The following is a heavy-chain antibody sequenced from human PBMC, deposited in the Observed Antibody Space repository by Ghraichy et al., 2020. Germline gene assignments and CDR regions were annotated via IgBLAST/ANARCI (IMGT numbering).Heavy chain of an antibody. V-gene: IGHV1-3*01. J-gene: IGHJ6*02. Sequence: ASVKVSCKASGYIFANYAIHWVRQAPGKRPEWMGWINPDSGVTKYSQKLQGRVTISRDTSARTTYMELRRLRSEDTAEYFCARGEEFIQMVKARNDYFGMDVWGQGTAGTVAS. CDR2: INPDSGVT. D-gene: IGHD5-18*01. CDR3: ARGEEFIQMVKARNDYFGMDV. CDR1: GYIFANYA.